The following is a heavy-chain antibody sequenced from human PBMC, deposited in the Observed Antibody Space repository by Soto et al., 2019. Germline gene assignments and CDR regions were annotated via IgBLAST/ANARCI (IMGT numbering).Heavy chain of an antibody. Sequence: ASVKVSCEASGYTFTSYYMHCVRQAPGQGLEWMGIINPSGGSTSYAQKFQGRVTMTRDTSTSTVYMELSSLRSEDTAVYYCARDLRWYCSGGSCSPADYYYGMDVWGQGTTGTVSS. CDR1: GYTFTSYY. CDR3: ARDLRWYCSGGSCSPADYYYGMDV. D-gene: IGHD2-15*01. CDR2: INPSGGST. V-gene: IGHV1-46*01. J-gene: IGHJ6*02.